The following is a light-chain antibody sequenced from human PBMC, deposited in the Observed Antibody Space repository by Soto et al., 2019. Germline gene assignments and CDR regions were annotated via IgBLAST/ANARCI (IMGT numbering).Light chain of an antibody. CDR3: QSYDSSLSGSV. J-gene: IGLJ2*01. V-gene: IGLV1-40*01. CDR1: SSNIGAGYY. CDR2: GNS. Sequence: QSVLTQPPSVSGAPGQRVTISCTGTSSNIGAGYYVHWYQQLPGTAPKVLIYGNSNRPSGVPDRFSGSKSGTSASLAITGLQAEDEADYYCQSYDSSLSGSVFGGGTKLTVL.